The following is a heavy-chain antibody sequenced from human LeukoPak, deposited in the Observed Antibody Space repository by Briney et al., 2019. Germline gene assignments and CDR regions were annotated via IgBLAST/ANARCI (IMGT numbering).Heavy chain of an antibody. V-gene: IGHV3-48*03. D-gene: IGHD3-22*01. Sequence: GGSLRLSCAASGFTFSSYEMNWVRQAPGKGLEWVSYISSSGSTIYYADSVKGRFTISRDNAKNSLYLQMNSLSAEDTALYCRARGEYNYYDSSAYYYYFDCWGQGTLVTVSS. J-gene: IGHJ4*02. CDR1: GFTFSSYE. CDR3: ARGEYNYYDSSAYYYYFDC. CDR2: ISSSGSTI.